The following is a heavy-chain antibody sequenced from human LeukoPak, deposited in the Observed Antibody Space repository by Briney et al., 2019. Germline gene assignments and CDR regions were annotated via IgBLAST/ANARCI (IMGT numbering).Heavy chain of an antibody. V-gene: IGHV3-30*03. CDR2: ISFDGNNE. J-gene: IGHJ6*02. CDR1: GFTFSTYG. D-gene: IGHD3-9*01. Sequence: GGSLRLSCAASGFTFSTYGMHWVRQAPGKGLEWVAVISFDGNNEYYADSVKGRFTISRDNSKSTLYLQMNSLRAEDTAVYYCARGSYDILTGYYNVFYYYGMDVGGQGTTVTVSS. CDR3: ARGSYDILTGYYNVFYYYGMDV.